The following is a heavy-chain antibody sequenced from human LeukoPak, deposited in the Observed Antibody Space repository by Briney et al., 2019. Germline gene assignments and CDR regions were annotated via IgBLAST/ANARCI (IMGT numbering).Heavy chain of an antibody. V-gene: IGHV1-2*02. CDR2: INPNSGGT. CDR1: GYTFTGYY. D-gene: IGHD6-13*01. CDR3: ARHRDSSRPFDY. J-gene: IGHJ4*02. Sequence: GASVKVSCKASGYTFTGYYMHWVRQAPGQGLEWMGWINPNSGGTNYAQKFQGRVTMTRDTSNSTAYMELSRLRSDDTAVYYCARHRDSSRPFDYWGQGTLVTVSS.